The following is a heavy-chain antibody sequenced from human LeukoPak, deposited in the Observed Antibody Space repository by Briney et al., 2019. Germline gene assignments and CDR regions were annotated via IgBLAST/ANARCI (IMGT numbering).Heavy chain of an antibody. D-gene: IGHD3-9*01. V-gene: IGHV1-24*01. CDR1: GYTLTELS. Sequence: ASVKVSCKVSGYTLTELSMHWVRQAPGKGLEWMGGFDPEDGETIYAQKFQGRVTMTEDTSTDTAYMELSSLRSEDTAVYYCARDIVLRYFDWLLLAQRRDNWFDPWGQGTLVTVSS. CDR2: FDPEDGET. J-gene: IGHJ5*02. CDR3: ARDIVLRYFDWLLLAQRRDNWFDP.